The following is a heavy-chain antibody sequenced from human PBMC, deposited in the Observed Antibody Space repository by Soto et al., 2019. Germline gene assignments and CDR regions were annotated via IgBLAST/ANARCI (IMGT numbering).Heavy chain of an antibody. Sequence: GGSLRLSCAASGFTFSSYSMNWVRQAPGKGLEWVSSISSSSSYIYYADSVKGRFTISRDNAKNSLYLQMNSLRAEDTAVYYCARTSLEAKGDFDYWGQGTLVTVSS. J-gene: IGHJ4*02. D-gene: IGHD1-26*01. V-gene: IGHV3-21*01. CDR2: ISSSSSYI. CDR1: GFTFSSYS. CDR3: ARTSLEAKGDFDY.